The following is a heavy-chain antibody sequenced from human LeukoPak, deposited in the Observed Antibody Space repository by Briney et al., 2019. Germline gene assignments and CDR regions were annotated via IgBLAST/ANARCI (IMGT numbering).Heavy chain of an antibody. J-gene: IGHJ4*02. CDR1: GYTFTGYY. Sequence: ASVKVSCKASGYTFTGYYMHWVRQAPGQGLEWMGWINPNSGGTNYAQKFQGRVTMTRDTSISTAYMELSRLRSDDTAVYYCATKSFDAMIDFDYRGQGTLVTVSS. D-gene: IGHD3-22*01. CDR2: INPNSGGT. V-gene: IGHV1-2*02. CDR3: ATKSFDAMIDFDY.